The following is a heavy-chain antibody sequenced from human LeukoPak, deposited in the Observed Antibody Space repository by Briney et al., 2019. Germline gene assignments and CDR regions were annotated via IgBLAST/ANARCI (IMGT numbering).Heavy chain of an antibody. V-gene: IGHV3-74*01. CDR2: IFADGSTT. Sequence: PGGSLRLTCVASEFNFFSYGMQWVGQAPEKGLVWVSRIFADGSTTSYADSVKGRFTVSRDNAKNTLYLQMDSLRAEDTAVYYCVRELPRDVTLDYWGHGTLVTVSP. CDR1: EFNFFSYG. D-gene: IGHD2-21*02. CDR3: VRELPRDVTLDY. J-gene: IGHJ4*01.